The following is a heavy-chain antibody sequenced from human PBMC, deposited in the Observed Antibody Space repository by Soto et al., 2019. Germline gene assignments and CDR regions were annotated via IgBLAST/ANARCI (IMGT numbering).Heavy chain of an antibody. V-gene: IGHV3-21*01. CDR2: ISSNGNYI. Sequence: GGSLRLSCRASRFTFSDFAMSWVRQAPGKGLEWVSSISSNGNYIYYADSMKGRFTISRDNAEKSLYLQMNSLRGEDTAVYYCARGTHYYDSIGYSHFFDYWGQGTLVTVSS. CDR3: ARGTHYYDSIGYSHFFDY. D-gene: IGHD3-22*01. CDR1: RFTFSDFA. J-gene: IGHJ4*02.